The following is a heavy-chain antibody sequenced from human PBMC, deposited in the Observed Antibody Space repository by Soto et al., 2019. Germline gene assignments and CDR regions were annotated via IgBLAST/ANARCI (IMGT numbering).Heavy chain of an antibody. CDR1: GFTFGDYA. J-gene: IGHJ6*03. Sequence: LLRLSCTASGFTFGDYAMSWFRQAPGKGLEWVGFIRSKAYGGTTEYAASVKGRFTISRDDSKSIAYLQMNSLKTEDTAVYYCTRAVGYPGSDYYYMDVWGKGTTVTVSS. V-gene: IGHV3-49*03. D-gene: IGHD1-26*01. CDR3: TRAVGYPGSDYYYMDV. CDR2: IRSKAYGGTT.